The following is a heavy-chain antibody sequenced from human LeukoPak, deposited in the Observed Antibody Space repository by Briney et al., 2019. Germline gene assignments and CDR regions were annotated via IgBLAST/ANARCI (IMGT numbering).Heavy chain of an antibody. V-gene: IGHV3-64*01. J-gene: IGHJ3*02. CDR1: GFTFSSYA. CDR2: ISSNGGST. Sequence: GGSLRLSCAASGFTFSSYAMHWVRQAPGKGLEYVSAISSNGGSTYYANSVKGRFTISRDNSKNTLYLQMGSLRAEDMAVYYCARGYGSSGYYFLHAFDIWGQGTMVTVSS. D-gene: IGHD3-22*01. CDR3: ARGYGSSGYYFLHAFDI.